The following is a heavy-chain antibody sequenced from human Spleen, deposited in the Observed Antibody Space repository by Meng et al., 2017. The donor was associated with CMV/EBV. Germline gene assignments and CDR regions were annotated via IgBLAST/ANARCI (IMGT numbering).Heavy chain of an antibody. Sequence: LSGAASGFTFSSYAMHWVRQAPGKGLEWVAVISYDGSNKYYADSVKGRFTISRDNSKNTLYLQMNSLRAEDTAVYYCASSETYYFDYWGQGTLVTVSS. V-gene: IGHV3-30*04. J-gene: IGHJ4*02. CDR3: ASSETYYFDY. CDR2: ISYDGSNK. CDR1: GFTFSSYA.